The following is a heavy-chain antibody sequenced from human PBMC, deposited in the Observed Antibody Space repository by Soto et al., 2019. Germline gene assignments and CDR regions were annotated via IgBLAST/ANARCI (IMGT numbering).Heavy chain of an antibody. CDR3: ASGRIVVFSSSAYYGMDV. CDR1: GGTPSNSA. Sequence: QVQLVQSGAEVKKPGSSVRVSCKASGGTPSNSAFSWVRQAPGQGLEWMGGIIPVFGIVKYAQNLEGRVTITADEYTNTAYMEMSSLGYEDRAVYYCASGRIVVFSSSAYYGMDVWGQGTTVTVSS. V-gene: IGHV1-69*01. J-gene: IGHJ6*02. CDR2: IIPVFGIV. D-gene: IGHD3-22*01.